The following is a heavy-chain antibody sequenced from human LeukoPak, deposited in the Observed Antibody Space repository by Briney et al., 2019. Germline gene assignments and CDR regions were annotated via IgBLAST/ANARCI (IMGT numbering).Heavy chain of an antibody. V-gene: IGHV4-61*02. CDR1: GVSISSGSYY. D-gene: IGHD4-17*01. CDR3: ASCYGDYTPLYYYYGMDV. J-gene: IGHJ6*02. CDR2: IYTSGST. Sequence: TPSLTCTVSGVSISSGSYYWSWIRQPAGKGLEWIGRIYTSGSTNYNPSLKSRVTISVDTSKNQFSLKLSSVTAADTAVYYCASCYGDYTPLYYYYGMDVWGQGTTVTVSS.